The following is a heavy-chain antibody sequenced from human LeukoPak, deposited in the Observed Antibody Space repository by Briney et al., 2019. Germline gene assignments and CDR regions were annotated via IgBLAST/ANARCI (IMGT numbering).Heavy chain of an antibody. J-gene: IGHJ6*03. CDR3: VKGMRGDYYMDA. V-gene: IGHV3-74*01. CDR2: INSDGSST. CDR1: GLTFSDYW. Sequence: GGSLRLSCAASGLTFSDYWMHWVRQAPGRGLVWVSRINSDGSSTSYADSVKGRFTISRDNAKNTLYLRMNSLRAEDTAVYSCVKGMRGDYYMDAWGKGTTVTVSS. D-gene: IGHD2-8*01.